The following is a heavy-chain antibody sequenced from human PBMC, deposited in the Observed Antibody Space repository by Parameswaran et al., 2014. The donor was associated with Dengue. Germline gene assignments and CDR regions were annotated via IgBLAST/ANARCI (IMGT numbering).Heavy chain of an antibody. CDR2: INHSGST. D-gene: IGHD6-19*01. CDR3: AREGLGDYSSSMDV. Sequence: RWIRQPPGKGLEWIGEINHSGSTNYNPSLKSRVTISVDTSKNQFSLKLSSVTAADTAVYYCAREGLGDYSSSMDVWGKGTTVTVSS. J-gene: IGHJ6*03. V-gene: IGHV4-34*01.